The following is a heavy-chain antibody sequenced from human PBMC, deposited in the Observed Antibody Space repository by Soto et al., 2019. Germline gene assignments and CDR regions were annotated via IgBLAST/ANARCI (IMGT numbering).Heavy chain of an antibody. CDR1: GGSFSGYY. D-gene: IGHD3-3*01. CDR2: INHSGST. CDR3: ARLFGVVTPRRYYYYYMDV. J-gene: IGHJ6*03. V-gene: IGHV4-34*01. Sequence: SETLSLTCAVYGGSFSGYYWSWIRQPPGKGLEWIGEINHSGSTNYDPSLKSRVTISVDTSKNQFSLKLSSVTAADTAVYYCARLFGVVTPRRYYYYYMDVWGKGTTVTVSS.